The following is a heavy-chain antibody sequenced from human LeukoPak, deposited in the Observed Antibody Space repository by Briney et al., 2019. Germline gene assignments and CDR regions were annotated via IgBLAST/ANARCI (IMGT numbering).Heavy chain of an antibody. Sequence: ESGPTLVNPTQTLTLTCSFSGFSLTTSGVGVGWIRQPPGKALEWLALFYRDDDKRYSPSLKSRVTITKDTSRNQVVLTMTNMDPVDTATYYCARRVASIGLLDYWGQGIMVTVSA. CDR1: GFSLTTSGVG. CDR2: FYRDDDK. CDR3: ARRVASIGLLDY. D-gene: IGHD5-12*01. V-gene: IGHV2-5*02. J-gene: IGHJ4*02.